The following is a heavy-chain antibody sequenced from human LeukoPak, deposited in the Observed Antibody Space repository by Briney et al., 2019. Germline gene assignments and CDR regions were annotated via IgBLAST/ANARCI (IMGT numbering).Heavy chain of an antibody. J-gene: IGHJ4*02. Sequence: ASFKVSCKASGDTFTGYHMHWVPQAPGQRLEWIRWINPNSGGTNYAQKFQGRVTMTRDTSISTAYMELSRLRSDDTAVYYCARDSYGSGGYANDYWGQGTLVTVSS. D-gene: IGHD3-10*01. CDR1: GDTFTGYH. CDR3: ARDSYGSGGYANDY. CDR2: INPNSGGT. V-gene: IGHV1-2*02.